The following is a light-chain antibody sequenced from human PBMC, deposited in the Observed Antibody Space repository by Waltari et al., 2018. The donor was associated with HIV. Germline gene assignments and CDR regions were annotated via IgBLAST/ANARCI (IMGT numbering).Light chain of an antibody. CDR1: QSVSSNN. CDR2: GPS. CDR3: QQYGSSPPVT. Sequence: EIVLTQSPGTLSLSPGERATLSCRASQSVSSNNLAWYQQKPGQAPRLLIYGPSSRATGIPDRFSGSGSGTDFTLTISRLEPEDFALYYCQQYGSSPPVTFGGGTKVEIK. J-gene: IGKJ4*01. V-gene: IGKV3-20*01.